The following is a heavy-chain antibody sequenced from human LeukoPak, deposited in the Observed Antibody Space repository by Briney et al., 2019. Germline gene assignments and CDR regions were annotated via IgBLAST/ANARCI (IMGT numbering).Heavy chain of an antibody. CDR2: IYTSGST. Sequence: SETLSLTCTVSGGSISSYYWSWIRQPAGKGLEWIGRIYTSGSTNYNPSLQSRVTMSVDTSKNQFSLKLSSVTAADTAVYYCARSGSYSSGYDGDYWGQGTLVTVSS. V-gene: IGHV4-4*07. J-gene: IGHJ4*02. CDR3: ARSGSYSSGYDGDY. D-gene: IGHD3-22*01. CDR1: GGSISSYY.